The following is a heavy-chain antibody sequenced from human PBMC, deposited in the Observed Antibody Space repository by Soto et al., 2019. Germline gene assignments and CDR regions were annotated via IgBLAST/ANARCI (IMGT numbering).Heavy chain of an antibody. J-gene: IGHJ4*02. Sequence: GGSLRLSCPASAFTVSSNYMNWVRPAPGKGLEWVSIIYGAASTYYADSVKGRFTISRDNSKNTLYLQMNSLRAEDTAVYYCARDGPSRSRYYFDYWGQGTLVTVSS. V-gene: IGHV3-66*01. CDR1: AFTVSSNY. CDR2: IYGAAST. D-gene: IGHD6-13*01. CDR3: ARDGPSRSRYYFDY.